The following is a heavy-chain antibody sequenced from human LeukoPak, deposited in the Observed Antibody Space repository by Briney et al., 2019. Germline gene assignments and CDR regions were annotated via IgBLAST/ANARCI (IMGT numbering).Heavy chain of an antibody. CDR2: MNPSGDTT. CDR3: ARGGALRYFEWFSAY. J-gene: IGHJ4*02. Sequence: ASVKVSCKTSGYNFTNYYMHWVRQAPGHGLEWMGIMNPSGDTTTYAEKFQGRVTMTRDTSASTVYMELSSLRSEDTAVYYCARGGALRYFEWFSAYWGQGTLVTVSS. V-gene: IGHV1-46*01. CDR1: GYNFTNYY. D-gene: IGHD3-9*01.